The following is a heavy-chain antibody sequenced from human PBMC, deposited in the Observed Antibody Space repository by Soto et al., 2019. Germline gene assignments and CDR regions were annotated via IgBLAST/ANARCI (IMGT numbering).Heavy chain of an antibody. V-gene: IGHV1-3*01. CDR1: GYMFTKSA. CDR3: AKDGVASCNINFAY. J-gene: IGHJ4*01. CDR2: ISGDSGNT. Sequence: ASVKVSCKASGYMFTKSAMHCVRQAPGQRLEWMGWISGDSGNTKYSPKLQDRVTITRDTSASTAYMELSSLRSEDTALYYCAKDGVASCNINFAYWGQGTLVTVSS.